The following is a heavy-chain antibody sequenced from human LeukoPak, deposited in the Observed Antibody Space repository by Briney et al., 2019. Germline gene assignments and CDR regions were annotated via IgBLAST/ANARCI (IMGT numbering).Heavy chain of an antibody. CDR1: GFTFSTYS. D-gene: IGHD3-22*01. CDR2: ISSSSRYI. V-gene: IGHV3-21*01. J-gene: IGHJ5*02. Sequence: GVSLRRSGAASGFTFSTYSMNWVRQAPGQGLEGGLSISSSSRYIYYADSVKGRFTISRANAKTSLFLQMSSLRAEDTAVYCCARAAQYYDSSGYYHWGQGTLVTASS. CDR3: ARAAQYYDSSGYYH.